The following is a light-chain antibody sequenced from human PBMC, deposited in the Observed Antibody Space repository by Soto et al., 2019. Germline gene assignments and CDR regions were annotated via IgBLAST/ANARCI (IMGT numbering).Light chain of an antibody. CDR2: LNSDGSH. Sequence: QSVLTQSPSASASLGASVKLTCTLSSGHSSYAIAWHQQQPEKDPRYLMRLNSDGSHSKGDGIPDRFSGSSSGAERYLTISSLQSEDEADYYCQTWASGIRVFGGGTKVTVL. CDR1: SGHSSYA. V-gene: IGLV4-69*01. CDR3: QTWASGIRV. J-gene: IGLJ2*01.